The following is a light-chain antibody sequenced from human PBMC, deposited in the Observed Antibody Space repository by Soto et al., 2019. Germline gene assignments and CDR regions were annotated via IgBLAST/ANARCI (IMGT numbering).Light chain of an antibody. J-gene: IGKJ1*01. CDR2: DTS. CDR3: QQYNSYSWT. V-gene: IGKV3-15*01. CDR1: QSVTTN. Sequence: VVMTQSQAALAVSAGEKVMLYCRASQSVTTNFAGYQQKPGQAPSLLIYDTSTRATGVPARFSGSGSGTEFTLTISSLQPDDFATYSCQQYNSYSWTFGQGTKVDI.